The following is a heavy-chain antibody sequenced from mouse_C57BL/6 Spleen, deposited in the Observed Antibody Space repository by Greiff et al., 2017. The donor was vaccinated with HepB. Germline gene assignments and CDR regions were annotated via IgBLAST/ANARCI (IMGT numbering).Heavy chain of an antibody. V-gene: IGHV1-69*01. CDR2: IDPSDSYT. CDR3: ARGIYYYGSSGVYFDY. D-gene: IGHD1-1*01. J-gene: IGHJ2*01. CDR1: GYTFTSYW. Sequence: QVQLKQPGAELVMPGASVKLSCKASGYTFTSYWMHWVKQRPGQGLEWIGEIDPSDSYTNYNQKFKGKSTLTADKSSSTAYMQLSSLTSEDSAVYYCARGIYYYGSSGVYFDYWGQGTTLTVSS.